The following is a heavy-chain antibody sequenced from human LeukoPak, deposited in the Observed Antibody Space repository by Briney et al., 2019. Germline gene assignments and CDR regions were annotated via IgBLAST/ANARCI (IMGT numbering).Heavy chain of an antibody. CDR2: VTGSGANS. CDR3: AKSDYGYYFDS. Sequence: GGSLRLSCAASGFPFSTYAMNWVRQAPGKGLEWVSAVTGSGANSYYADSVKGRFSVSRDNSKNMVYLQMSSLRAEDTALYYCAKSDYGYYFDSWGQGTLVTVSS. CDR1: GFPFSTYA. V-gene: IGHV3-23*01. D-gene: IGHD4-17*01. J-gene: IGHJ4*02.